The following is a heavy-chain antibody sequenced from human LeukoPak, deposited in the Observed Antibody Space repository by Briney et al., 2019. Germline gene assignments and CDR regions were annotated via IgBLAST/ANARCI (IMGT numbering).Heavy chain of an antibody. J-gene: IGHJ5*02. D-gene: IGHD3-16*02. CDR3: ARFIDEIDNWFDP. Sequence: SETLSLTCTVSGYSISSGFYWGWIRQPPGKGLEWIGSIYHRGSTYYNPSLKSRVTISVDTSKNQFSLKLSSVTAADTAVYYCARFIDEIDNWFDPWGQGTLVTVSS. CDR2: IYHRGST. V-gene: IGHV4-38-2*02. CDR1: GYSISSGFY.